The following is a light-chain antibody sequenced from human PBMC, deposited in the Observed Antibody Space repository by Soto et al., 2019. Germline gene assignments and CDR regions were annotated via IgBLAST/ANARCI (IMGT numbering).Light chain of an antibody. J-gene: IGKJ1*01. CDR2: AAS. V-gene: IGKV1-6*01. CDR1: QSITSY. Sequence: QMTPSPSSPSASVRDRVTIPFRASQSITSYLNWYQQKPGKAPKLLIYAASNLQSGVPSRFSGSGSGTDFTLTISSLQPEDIATYYCLQDYIYPRSFGQGTKVDIK. CDR3: LQDYIYPRS.